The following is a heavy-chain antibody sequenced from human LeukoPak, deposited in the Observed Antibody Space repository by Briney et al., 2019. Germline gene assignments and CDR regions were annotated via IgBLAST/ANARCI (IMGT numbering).Heavy chain of an antibody. CDR1: GGSFSGYY. Sequence: SKTLSLTCAVYGGSFSGYYWSWVRQPPAQGLEWIGEVNHSGSTNYNPSLKIRVTVSVDTSRTKFSLKLTSATAADTAVYFCASRRSMTAVTPFAHWGRGTPVTVSS. CDR2: VNHSGST. CDR3: ASRRSMTAVTPFAH. D-gene: IGHD4-17*01. J-gene: IGHJ4*02. V-gene: IGHV4-34*01.